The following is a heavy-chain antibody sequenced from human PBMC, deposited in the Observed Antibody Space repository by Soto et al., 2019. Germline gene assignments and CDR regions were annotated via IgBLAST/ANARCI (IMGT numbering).Heavy chain of an antibody. CDR2: IYYSGRT. Sequence: QLQLQESGPGLVKPSETLSFTCTVSVGSISDYFWTWIRQPPGKGLEWIGYIYYSGRTNYNPSLKSRVTISVDTSKNQFSLKLTSVTAADTAVYYCARVGGDDFGDSGGFDYWGRGTLVTVSS. D-gene: IGHD4-17*01. V-gene: IGHV4-59*01. CDR1: VGSISDYF. CDR3: ARVGGDDFGDSGGFDY. J-gene: IGHJ4*02.